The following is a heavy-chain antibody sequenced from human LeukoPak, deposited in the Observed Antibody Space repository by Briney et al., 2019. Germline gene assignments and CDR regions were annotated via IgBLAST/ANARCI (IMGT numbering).Heavy chain of an antibody. CDR1: GASISSGSYY. Sequence: SETLSLTCTVSGASISSGSYYWSWIRQPAGKGLEWIGRIYTSGSTNYNPSLKSRVTISVDTSKNQFSLKLSSVTAADTAVYYCARGQGGYNQHWGQGTLVTVSS. CDR3: ARGQGGYNQH. V-gene: IGHV4-61*02. J-gene: IGHJ1*01. CDR2: IYTSGST. D-gene: IGHD5-24*01.